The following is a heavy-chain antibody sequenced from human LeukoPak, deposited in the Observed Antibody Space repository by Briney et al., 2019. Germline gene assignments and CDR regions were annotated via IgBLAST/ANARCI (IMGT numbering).Heavy chain of an antibody. CDR2: INPSGGST. CDR3: ARYSYGYKAFDY. J-gene: IGHJ4*02. CDR1: GYTFTSYY. Sequence: GASVKVSCKASGYTFTSYYMHWVRQAPGQGLEWMGIINPSGGSTSYAQKFQGRVTMTRDTSTSTVYMKLSSLRSEDTAVYYCARYSYGYKAFDYWGQGTLVTVSS. V-gene: IGHV1-46*01. D-gene: IGHD5-18*01.